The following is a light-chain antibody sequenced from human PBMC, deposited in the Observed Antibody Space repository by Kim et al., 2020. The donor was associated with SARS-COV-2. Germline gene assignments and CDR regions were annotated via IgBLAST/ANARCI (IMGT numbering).Light chain of an antibody. V-gene: IGKV1-5*03. CDR1: QSVYSW. CDR3: QQYNAYPWT. J-gene: IGKJ1*01. CDR2: KAS. Sequence: ASVGDRVTITCRASQSVYSWLSWYQQKPGKPPHLLIYKASYLQNGAPSRFSGSGSGTEFTLTINSLQPDDFATYYCQQYNAYPWTFGQGTKVEIK.